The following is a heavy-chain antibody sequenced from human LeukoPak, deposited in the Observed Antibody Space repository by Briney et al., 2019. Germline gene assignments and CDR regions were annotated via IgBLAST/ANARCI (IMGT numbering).Heavy chain of an antibody. CDR3: AKQLGYCSDGSCYFPY. CDR1: GFTFSNYA. CDR2: ISNNGGYT. D-gene: IGHD2-15*01. J-gene: IGHJ4*02. Sequence: GGSLRLSCAASGFTFSNYAMSWVRQAPGKGLEWVSAISNNGGYTYYADSVQGRFTISRDNSKSTLCLQMNSLRAEDTAVYYCAKQLGYCSDGSCYFPYWGQGTLVTVSS. V-gene: IGHV3-23*01.